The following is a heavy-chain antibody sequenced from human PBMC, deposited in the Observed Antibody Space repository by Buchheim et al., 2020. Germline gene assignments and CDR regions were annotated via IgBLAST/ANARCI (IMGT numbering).Heavy chain of an antibody. Sequence: QVQLVQSGAEVKTPGASVRVSCKASGYTFTSYSMHWVRQAPGQGLEWMGRINPTAGSTSYAQKFQGRVTMARDTPTSNVYMDLSSLRSEDTAVYYCAREHSSALLYFDYWGQGTL. CDR2: INPTAGST. CDR1: GYTFTSYS. CDR3: AREHSSALLYFDY. D-gene: IGHD3-22*01. J-gene: IGHJ4*02. V-gene: IGHV1-46*03.